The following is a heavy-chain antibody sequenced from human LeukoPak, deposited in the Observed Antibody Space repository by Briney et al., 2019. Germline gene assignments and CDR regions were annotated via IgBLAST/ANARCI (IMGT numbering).Heavy chain of an antibody. J-gene: IGHJ3*02. CDR1: GFTVNTFY. D-gene: IGHD1-26*01. CDR3: ARGGSYLSAFDI. V-gene: IGHV3-66*01. Sequence: GGSLRLSCAASGFTVNTFYMSWVRQAPGKGLEWVSVLYTAGVTYYAASVQGRFTISRDNSKNTLYLQMNSLRAEDTAVYYCARGGSYLSAFDIWGQGTMVTVSS. CDR2: LYTAGVT.